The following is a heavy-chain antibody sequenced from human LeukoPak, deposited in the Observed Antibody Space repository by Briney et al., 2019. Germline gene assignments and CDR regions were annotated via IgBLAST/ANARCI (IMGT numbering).Heavy chain of an antibody. J-gene: IGHJ4*02. D-gene: IGHD5-12*01. CDR2: IYYSGST. V-gene: IGHV4-59*01. CDR1: GGSISSYY. CDR3: ARLYSGYDRFDY. Sequence: SETLSLTCTVSGGSISSYYWSWIRQPPGKGLEWIGYIYYSGSTNYNPSLKSRVTISVDTSKNQFSLKLSSVTAADTAVYYCARLYSGYDRFDYWGQGTLVTVSS.